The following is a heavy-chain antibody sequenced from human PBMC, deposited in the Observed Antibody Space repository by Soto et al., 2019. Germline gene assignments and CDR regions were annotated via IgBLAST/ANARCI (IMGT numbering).Heavy chain of an antibody. D-gene: IGHD6-13*01. CDR2: INHSGST. V-gene: IGHV4-34*01. Sequence: SETLSLTCAVYGGSFSGYYWIWIRQPPGKGLEWIGEINHSGSTNYNPSLKSRVTISVDTSKNQFSLKLSSVTAADTAVYYCATSRGYSSSWHRYWGQGTLVTVSS. CDR3: ATSRGYSSSWHRY. CDR1: GGSFSGYY. J-gene: IGHJ4*02.